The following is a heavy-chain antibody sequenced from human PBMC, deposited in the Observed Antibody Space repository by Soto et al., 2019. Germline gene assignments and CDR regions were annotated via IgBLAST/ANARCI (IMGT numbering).Heavy chain of an antibody. V-gene: IGHV3-7*05. CDR2: INRDGSKK. D-gene: IGHD6-13*01. J-gene: IGHJ3*02. CDR3: ARDVSPGSSSLYLDAFDI. CDR1: GFTLSAYW. Sequence: EVQLEESGGDLVQPGGSLRLSCAASGFTLSAYWMTWVRQAPGKGLEWVANINRDGSKKSYLDSVRGRFTFSRDNVGNSLYRQMDSLRADDTALYYCARDVSPGSSSLYLDAFDIWGQGTMVTVSS.